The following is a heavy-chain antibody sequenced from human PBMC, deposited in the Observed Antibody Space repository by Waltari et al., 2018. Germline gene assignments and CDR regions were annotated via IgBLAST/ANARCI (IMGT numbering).Heavy chain of an antibody. CDR2: IITSSGNP. CDR1: GYTFTRYA. CDR3: TREVVPAATIVVNWFDP. V-gene: IGHV7-4-1*02. D-gene: IGHD2-2*01. J-gene: IGHJ5*02. Sequence: QVQLVQSGSELKKPGASVKVSCKASGYTFTRYALNWVRQAPGQGLELMGWIITSSGNPTYAQGFTGRFVFSLDTSVSTAYLQINNLQADDTAIYYCTREVVPAATIVVNWFDPWGQGTLVTVSS.